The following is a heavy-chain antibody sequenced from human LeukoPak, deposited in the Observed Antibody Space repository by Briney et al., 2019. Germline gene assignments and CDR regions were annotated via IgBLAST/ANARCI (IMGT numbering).Heavy chain of an antibody. CDR1: GGSISSGDYY. CDR2: IYYSGST. D-gene: IGHD2-2*01. CDR3: ASSKEYQLLKNDY. Sequence: SSETLSLTCTVSGGSISSGDYYWSWIRQPPGKGLEWIGYIYYSGSTYYNPFLKSRVTISVDTSKNQFSLKLSSVTAADTAVYYCASSKEYQLLKNDYWGQGTLVTVSS. V-gene: IGHV4-30-4*08. J-gene: IGHJ4*02.